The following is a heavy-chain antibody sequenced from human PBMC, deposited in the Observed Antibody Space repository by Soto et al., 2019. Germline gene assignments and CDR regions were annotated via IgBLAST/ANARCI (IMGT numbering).Heavy chain of an antibody. D-gene: IGHD3-10*01. CDR1: GDSISSDYY. V-gene: IGHV4-31*03. CDR3: ARVAWEVVELPFFDS. CDR2: IYYRGSI. Sequence: QVQLQESGPGLVKPSQTLSLTCTVSGDSISSDYYWSWIRQYPGKGLEWIGYIYYRGSIYYNPSLKSRATISVDTSNNQFSLKLNSVTAADTAVYYCARVAWEVVELPFFDSWGQGTLVTVSS. J-gene: IGHJ4*02.